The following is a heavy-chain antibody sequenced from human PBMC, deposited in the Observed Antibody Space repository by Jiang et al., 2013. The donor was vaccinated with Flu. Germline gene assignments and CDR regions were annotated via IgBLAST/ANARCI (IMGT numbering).Heavy chain of an antibody. Sequence: GLVKPSETLSLTCTVSGGSISSYYWSWIRQPPGKGLEWIGYIYYSGSTNYNPSLKSRVTISVDTSKNQFSLKLSSVTAADTAVYYCARDRCSSTSCLGMDVWGKGTTVTVSS. CDR3: ARDRCSSTSCLGMDV. CDR1: GGSISSYY. CDR2: IYYSGST. D-gene: IGHD2-2*01. J-gene: IGHJ6*04. V-gene: IGHV4-59*01.